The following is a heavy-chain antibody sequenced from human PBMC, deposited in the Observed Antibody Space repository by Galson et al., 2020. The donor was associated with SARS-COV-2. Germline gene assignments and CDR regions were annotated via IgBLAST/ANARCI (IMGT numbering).Heavy chain of an antibody. D-gene: IGHD6-13*01. J-gene: IGHJ6*03. V-gene: IGHV3-33*01. CDR1: GFTFSSYG. CDR2: IWYDGSNK. CDR3: ARLRDSSSWYNPGYYYYMDV. Sequence: GGSLRLSCAASGFTFSSYGMHWVRQAPGKGLEWVAVIWYDGSNKYYADSVKGRFTISRDNSKNTLYLQMNSLRAEDTAVYYCARLRDSSSWYNPGYYYYMDVWGKGTTVTVSS.